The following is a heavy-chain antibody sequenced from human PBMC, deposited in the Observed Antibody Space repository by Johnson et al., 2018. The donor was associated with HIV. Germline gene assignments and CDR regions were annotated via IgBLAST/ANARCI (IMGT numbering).Heavy chain of an antibody. CDR3: ARDGPRGSYGAFDI. D-gene: IGHD1-26*01. CDR1: GFTFSSYW. V-gene: IGHV3-74*01. CDR2: INSDGSST. J-gene: IGHJ3*02. Sequence: VLLVESGGGVMQPGKSLRLSCEASGFTFSSYWMHWVRQAPGKGLLWVSRINSDGSSTSYADSVKGRFTISRDNSKNTLYLQMNSLRAEDTALYYCARDGPRGSYGAFDIWGQGTMVTVSS.